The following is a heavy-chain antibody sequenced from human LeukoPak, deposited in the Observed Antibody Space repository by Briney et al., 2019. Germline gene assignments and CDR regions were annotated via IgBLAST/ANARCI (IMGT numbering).Heavy chain of an antibody. CDR1: GFTVSSNY. CDR2: IYSGGST. V-gene: IGHV3-66*01. CDR3: AKDRMPDYYGSGSYTFDY. D-gene: IGHD3-10*01. Sequence: GGSLRLSCAASGFTVSSNYMSWVRQAPGKGLEWVSVIYSGGSTYYADSVKGRFTISRDNSKNTLYLQMNSLRAEDTAVYYCAKDRMPDYYGSGSYTFDYWGQETLVTVSS. J-gene: IGHJ4*02.